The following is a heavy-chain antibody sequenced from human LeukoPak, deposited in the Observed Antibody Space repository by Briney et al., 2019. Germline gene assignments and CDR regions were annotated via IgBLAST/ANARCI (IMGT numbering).Heavy chain of an antibody. D-gene: IGHD2-15*01. J-gene: IGHJ6*02. CDR3: ARGIVVVVAATPGYYGMDV. V-gene: IGHV1-69*05. Sequence: SVKVSCKASGGTFSSYAISWVRQAPGQGLEWMGGIIPIFGTANYAQKFQGRVTITTDESTSTAYMELSSLRSEDTAVYYCARGIVVVVAATPGYYGMDVWGQGTTVTVSS. CDR1: GGTFSSYA. CDR2: IIPIFGTA.